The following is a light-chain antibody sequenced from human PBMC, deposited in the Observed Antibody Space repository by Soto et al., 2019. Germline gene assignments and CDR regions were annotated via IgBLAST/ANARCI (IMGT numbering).Light chain of an antibody. Sequence: LTQSASPLSSFPASIFTLACRASQAVNTRLAWYQHKPGKAPKLLIYLASNWQAGVPARFSGSGSGTDFTLTLSDVEPEDFAVYYCHQRKSWPRTFGQGTKLDI. CDR2: LAS. V-gene: IGKV3-11*01. CDR1: QAVNTR. CDR3: HQRKSWPRT. J-gene: IGKJ1*01.